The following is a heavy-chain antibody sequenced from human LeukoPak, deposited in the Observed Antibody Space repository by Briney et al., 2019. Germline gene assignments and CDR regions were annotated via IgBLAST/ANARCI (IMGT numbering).Heavy chain of an antibody. CDR3: ARGTDTKPFWSGYWVDV. J-gene: IGHJ6*02. CDR1: GFTFSSYA. CDR2: ISYDGSNK. D-gene: IGHD3-3*01. V-gene: IGHV3-30-3*01. Sequence: SGGSLRLSCAASGFTFSSYAMHWVRQAPGKGLEWVAVISYDGSNKYYADSVKGRFTISRDNSKNTLYLQMNSLRAEDTAVYYCARGTDTKPFWSGYWVDVWGQGTTVTVS.